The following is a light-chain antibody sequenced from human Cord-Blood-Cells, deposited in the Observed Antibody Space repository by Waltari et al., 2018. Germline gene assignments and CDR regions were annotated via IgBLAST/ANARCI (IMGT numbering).Light chain of an antibody. CDR3: AAWDDSLSGVV. CDR1: SSHIGSNH. V-gene: IGLV1-47*01. Sequence: SVLPQPPSASGTPGQRVTISRSARSSHIGSNHVYWYQQLPGTAPKLLIYRNNQRPSGVPDRFSGSKSGTSASLAISGLRSEDEADYYCAAWDDSLSGVVFGGGTKLTVL. CDR2: RNN. J-gene: IGLJ2*01.